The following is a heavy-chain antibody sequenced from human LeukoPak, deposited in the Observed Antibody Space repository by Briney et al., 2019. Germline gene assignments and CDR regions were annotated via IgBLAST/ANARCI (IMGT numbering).Heavy chain of an antibody. V-gene: IGHV1-18*01. CDR2: ISVYNGNT. CDR1: GYTLTNYG. D-gene: IGHD3-22*01. J-gene: IGHJ4*02. Sequence: ASVKVSCKVSGYTLTNYGISWVRQAPGQGLEWMGWISVYNGNTNYAQKLQGRVTMTTETSTSTAYMELRSLRSDDTAVYYCARDLVDYYDSSGSTVVDYWGQGTLVTVSS. CDR3: ARDLVDYYDSSGSTVVDY.